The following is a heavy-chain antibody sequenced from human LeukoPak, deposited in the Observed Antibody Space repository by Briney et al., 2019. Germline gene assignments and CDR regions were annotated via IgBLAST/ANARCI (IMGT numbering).Heavy chain of an antibody. V-gene: IGHV5-51*01. Sequence: GESLKISCKGSGYSFTRYWIGWVRQMPGKGLEWMWIIYPGDSDTRYSPSFQGQVTISADKSIYTAYLQWSSLKASDTAIYYCARLGDTAMVSHFDYWGQGTLVTVSS. J-gene: IGHJ4*02. D-gene: IGHD5-18*01. CDR3: ARLGDTAMVSHFDY. CDR2: IYPGDSDT. CDR1: GYSFTRYW.